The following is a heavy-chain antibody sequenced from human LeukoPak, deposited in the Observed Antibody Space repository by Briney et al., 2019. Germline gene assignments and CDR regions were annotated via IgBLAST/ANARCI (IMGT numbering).Heavy chain of an antibody. D-gene: IGHD4-11*01. CDR1: GGSISSGGYY. V-gene: IGHV4-31*03. J-gene: IGHJ6*02. Sequence: SETLSLTCTVSGGSISSGGYYWSWIRQHPGKGLEWIGYIYYSGSTYYNPSLKSRVTISVDTSKNQFSLKLSSVTAADTAVYYCASTDYSKYGGMDVWGQGTTVTVSS. CDR3: ASTDYSKYGGMDV. CDR2: IYYSGST.